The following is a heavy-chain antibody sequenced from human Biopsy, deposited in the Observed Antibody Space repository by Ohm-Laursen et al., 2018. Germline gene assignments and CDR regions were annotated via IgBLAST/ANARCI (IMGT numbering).Heavy chain of an antibody. CDR2: ISSSGITA. CDR1: RFTFSDYL. V-gene: IGHV3-11*01. J-gene: IGHJ4*02. Sequence: GSLRLSCTATRFTFSDYLMSWIRQAPGKGLAWVSYISSSGITAHYVDSVKGRFTISRDNAKNSLYLQMNSLRAEDTAIYYCARSGWNFEFDSWGKGTLVAVSS. D-gene: IGHD6-19*01. CDR3: ARSGWNFEFDS.